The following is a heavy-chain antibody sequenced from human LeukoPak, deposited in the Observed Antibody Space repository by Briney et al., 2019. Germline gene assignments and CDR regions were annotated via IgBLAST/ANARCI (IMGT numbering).Heavy chain of an antibody. CDR2: IYYSGST. J-gene: IGHJ3*02. V-gene: IGHV4-39*01. CDR3: ARPGVVGAPTGAFDI. CDR1: GGSISSSSYY. D-gene: IGHD1-26*01. Sequence: KPSETLSLTCTVSGGSISSSSYYWGWIRQPPGKGLEWIGSIYYSGSTYYNPSLKSRVTISVDTSKNQFSLKLSSVTAADTAVYYCARPGVVGAPTGAFDIWGQGTMVTVSS.